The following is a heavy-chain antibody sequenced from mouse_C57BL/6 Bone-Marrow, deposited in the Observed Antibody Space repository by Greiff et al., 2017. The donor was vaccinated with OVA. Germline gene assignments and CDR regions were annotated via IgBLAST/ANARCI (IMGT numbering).Heavy chain of an antibody. CDR1: GYTFTDYY. D-gene: IGHD1-1*01. J-gene: IGHJ2*01. Sequence: EVQLQQSGPELVKPGASVKISCKASGYTFTDYYMNWVKQSHGKSLEWIGDINPNNGGTSYNQKLKGKATLTVDKSSSTAYMELRSLTSEDSAVYYCARRGEITTVEADYWGQGTTLTVSS. V-gene: IGHV1-26*01. CDR2: INPNNGGT. CDR3: ARRGEITTVEADY.